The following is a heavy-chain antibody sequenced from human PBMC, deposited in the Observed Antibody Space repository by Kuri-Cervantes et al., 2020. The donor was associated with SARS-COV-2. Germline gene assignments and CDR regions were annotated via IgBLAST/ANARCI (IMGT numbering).Heavy chain of an antibody. CDR3: ARDLYYDFWIGYYGPGRYYYGMDV. CDR1: GFTFSSYW. V-gene: IGHV3-74*01. CDR2: INSDGSST. D-gene: IGHD3-3*01. Sequence: GESLKISCAASGFTFSSYWMHWVRQAPGKGLAWVSRINSDGSSTSYADSVKGRFTISRDNAKNTLYLQMNRLTAEDTAVYYCARDLYYDFWIGYYGPGRYYYGMDVWGQGTTVTVSS. J-gene: IGHJ6*02.